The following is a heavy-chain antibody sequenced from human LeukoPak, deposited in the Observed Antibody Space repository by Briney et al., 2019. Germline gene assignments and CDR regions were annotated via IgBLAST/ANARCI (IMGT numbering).Heavy chain of an antibody. CDR3: ARAEYDSSGYTFDY. CDR2: ISAYNGNT. Sequence: ASVKVSCKTSGYTFTGYDLHWVRQAPGQGLEWMGWISAYNGNTNYAQKLQGRVTMTTDTSTSTAYMELRSLRSDDTAVYYCARAEYDSSGYTFDYWGQGTLVTVSS. D-gene: IGHD3-22*01. V-gene: IGHV1-18*04. CDR1: GYTFTGYD. J-gene: IGHJ4*02.